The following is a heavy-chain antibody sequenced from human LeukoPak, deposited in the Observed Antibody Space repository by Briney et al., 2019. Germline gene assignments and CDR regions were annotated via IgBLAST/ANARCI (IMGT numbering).Heavy chain of an antibody. J-gene: IGHJ4*02. D-gene: IGHD6-19*01. Sequence: GGSLRLSCAASGFTFSSYSMNWVRQAPGKGLEWVSSISSSSSYIYYADSVKGRFTISRDNAKNSLYLQMNSLRAEDTAVYYCATPGIAVAGTPFDYWGQGTLVTVSS. CDR1: GFTFSSYS. CDR3: ATPGIAVAGTPFDY. CDR2: ISSSSSYI. V-gene: IGHV3-21*01.